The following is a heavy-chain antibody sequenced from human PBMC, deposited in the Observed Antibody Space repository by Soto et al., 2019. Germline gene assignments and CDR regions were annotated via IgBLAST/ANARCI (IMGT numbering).Heavy chain of an antibody. CDR1: GGSFSGYY. V-gene: IGHV4-34*01. J-gene: IGHJ3*02. CDR3: AKSYAFDI. Sequence: ETLSLTCAVYGGSFSGYYWSWIRQPPGKGLEWIGEINHSGSTNYNPSLKSRVTISVDTSKNQFSLKLSSVTAADTAVYYCAKSYAFDIWGQGTMVTVSS. CDR2: INHSGST. D-gene: IGHD3-16*02.